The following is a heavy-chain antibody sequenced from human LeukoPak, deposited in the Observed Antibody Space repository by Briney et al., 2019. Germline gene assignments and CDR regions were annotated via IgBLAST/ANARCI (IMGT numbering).Heavy chain of an antibody. V-gene: IGHV6-1*01. J-gene: IGHJ6*02. CDR2: TYYRSKWYS. CDR1: GDSVSSNSAA. CDR3: ARVVVVVAATYYYYGMDV. Sequence: SQTLSLTCAISGDSVSSNSAAWNWIRQSPSRGLEWLGRTYYRSKWYSDYAVSVKSRITINPDTSKNQFSLQLNSVTPEDTAVYYCARVVVVVAATYYYYGMDVWGQGTTVTVSS. D-gene: IGHD2-15*01.